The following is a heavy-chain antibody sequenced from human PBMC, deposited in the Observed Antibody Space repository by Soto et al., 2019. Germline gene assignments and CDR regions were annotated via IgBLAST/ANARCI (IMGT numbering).Heavy chain of an antibody. J-gene: IGHJ6*02. Sequence: SETLSLTCIVAGGSISSGNYYWSWIRQPPGKGLEWIGYIYYSGSTYYNPSLKGRVTISVDTSKNQFSLKLSSVTAADTAVYYCASSLTMVRGVTYYYYGMDVWGQGTTVTVSS. CDR2: IYYSGST. CDR3: ASSLTMVRGVTYYYYGMDV. V-gene: IGHV4-30-4*01. D-gene: IGHD3-10*01. CDR1: GGSISSGNYY.